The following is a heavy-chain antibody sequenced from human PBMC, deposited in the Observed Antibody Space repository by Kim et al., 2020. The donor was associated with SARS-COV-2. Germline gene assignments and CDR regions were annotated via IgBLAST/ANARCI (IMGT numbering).Heavy chain of an antibody. Sequence: GESLKISCKGSGYSFTSYWIGWVRQMPGKGLEWMGIIYPGDSDTRYSPSFQGQVTISADKSISTAYLQWSSLKASDTAMYYCARTPEGGSWYGGAVDYWGQGTLVTVSS. CDR3: ARTPEGGSWYGGAVDY. CDR1: GYSFTSYW. V-gene: IGHV5-51*01. J-gene: IGHJ4*02. CDR2: IYPGDSDT. D-gene: IGHD6-13*01.